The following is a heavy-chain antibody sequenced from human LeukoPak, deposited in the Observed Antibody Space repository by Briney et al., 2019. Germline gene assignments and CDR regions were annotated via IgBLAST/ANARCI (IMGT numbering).Heavy chain of an antibody. Sequence: ASVTVSCTASGYTFTTQYIHWVRQAPGQGLEWMGVINPRSGTTSNGQNFQGRVTMTRDTPTSTVYMELRSLRSDDAAMYYCAREAEADEGEPAIKGLDPWGQGTLVTVSS. CDR1: GYTFTTQY. J-gene: IGHJ5*02. CDR3: AREAEADEGEPAIKGLDP. D-gene: IGHD2-21*02. V-gene: IGHV1-46*01. CDR2: INPRSGTT.